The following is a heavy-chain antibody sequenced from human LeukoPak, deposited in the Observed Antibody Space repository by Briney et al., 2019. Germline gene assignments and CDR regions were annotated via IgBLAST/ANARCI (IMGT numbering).Heavy chain of an antibody. CDR1: GYTFTGYY. V-gene: IGHV1-2*02. CDR3: ARDGGMIMQQLVIYYYYMDV. D-gene: IGHD6-13*01. J-gene: IGHJ6*03. CDR2: INPNSGGT. Sequence: GASVKVSCKASGYTFTGYYMHWVRQAPGQGLEWMGWINPNSGGTNYAQKFQGRVTMTRDTSISTAYMELSRLRSDDTAVYYCARDGGMIMQQLVIYYYYMDVWGKGTTVTVSS.